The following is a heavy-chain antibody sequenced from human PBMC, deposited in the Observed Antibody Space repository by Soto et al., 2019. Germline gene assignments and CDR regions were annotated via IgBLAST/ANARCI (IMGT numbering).Heavy chain of an antibody. J-gene: IGHJ1*01. CDR2: TSYDGSNK. V-gene: IGHV3-33*05. D-gene: IGHD3-16*01. CDR1: GFTFRSYV. Sequence: QVQLVESGGGVVQPGTSLRLSCVGSGFTFRSYVIHWVRQAPGKGLEWVALTSYDGSNKDYGDSVKGRFTISRDNSRNKVDLQMDSLRRDDTALYYCARWGTTGGLDVWGQGTLVSVSS. CDR3: ARWGTTGGLDV.